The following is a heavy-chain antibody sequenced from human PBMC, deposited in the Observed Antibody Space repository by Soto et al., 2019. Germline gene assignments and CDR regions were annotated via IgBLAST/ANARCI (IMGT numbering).Heavy chain of an antibody. CDR2: IYYSGST. J-gene: IGHJ4*02. D-gene: IGHD3-9*01. CDR1: GGSISSGDYY. Sequence: SETLSLTCTVSGGSISSGDYYWSWIRQPPGKGLDWIGYIYYSGSTYYNPSLKSRVTISVDTSKNQFSLKLSSVTAADTAVYYCARGEHYDILTGYYTDVDYWGQGTLVTVSS. CDR3: ARGEHYDILTGYYTDVDY. V-gene: IGHV4-30-4*01.